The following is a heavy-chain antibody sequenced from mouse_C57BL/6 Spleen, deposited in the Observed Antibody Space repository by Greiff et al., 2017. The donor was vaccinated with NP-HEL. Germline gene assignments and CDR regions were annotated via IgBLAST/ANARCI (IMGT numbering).Heavy chain of an antibody. CDR2: IWSGGST. CDR3: ARIYYYAMDY. CDR1: GFSLSSYG. J-gene: IGHJ4*01. V-gene: IGHV2-2*01. Sequence: VQLQQSGPGLVQPSQSLSIPCTVSGFSLSSYGVHWVRQSPGKGLEWLGVIWSGGSTDYNAAFISRLSISKDNSKSQVFFKMNSLQVDDTAIYYCARIYYYAMDYWGQGTSVTVSS.